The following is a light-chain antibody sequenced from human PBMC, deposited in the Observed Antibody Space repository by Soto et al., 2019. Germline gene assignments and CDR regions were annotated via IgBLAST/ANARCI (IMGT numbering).Light chain of an antibody. Sequence: EIVCTQFPVTLSLSPVERATLSCRAGQNISSYLIWYQQKPGQAPRLLMYDVSNRATGIPARFSGSGSGTDFTLTISSXEPEDLAVYYCQQRSNWPRTFGKGTKVDIK. CDR3: QQRSNWPRT. V-gene: IGKV3-11*01. J-gene: IGKJ1*01. CDR2: DVS. CDR1: QNISSY.